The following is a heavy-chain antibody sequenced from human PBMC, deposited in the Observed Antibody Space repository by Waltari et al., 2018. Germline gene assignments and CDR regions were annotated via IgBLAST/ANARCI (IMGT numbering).Heavy chain of an antibody. Sequence: EVQLVESGGGLVKPGGSLRLSCAASGFTFSTYSINRVRPAPGKGVEWVSSISSSRSYIYYADSVKGRFTISRDNAKNSLYLQMNSLRAEDTAVYYCARVCSSTSCYRDAFDIWGQGTMVTVSS. V-gene: IGHV3-21*01. CDR3: ARVCSSTSCYRDAFDI. CDR1: GFTFSTYS. J-gene: IGHJ3*02. CDR2: ISSSRSYI. D-gene: IGHD2-2*01.